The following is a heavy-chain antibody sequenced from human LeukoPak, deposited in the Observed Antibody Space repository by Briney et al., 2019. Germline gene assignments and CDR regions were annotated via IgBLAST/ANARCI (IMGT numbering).Heavy chain of an antibody. J-gene: IGHJ6*02. D-gene: IGHD4-17*01. V-gene: IGHV4-59*01. CDR1: GGSMSYYY. CDR3: AREDPQTTVPEGMDV. Sequence: SETLSLTCTVSGGSMSYYYWSWSRQSPGKGLEWIGYFYYSGTTNYNPSLKSRVTISVDTSKNQFSLQLRSVTAADTAVYYCAREDPQTTVPEGMDVWGQGTTVTVSS. CDR2: FYYSGTT.